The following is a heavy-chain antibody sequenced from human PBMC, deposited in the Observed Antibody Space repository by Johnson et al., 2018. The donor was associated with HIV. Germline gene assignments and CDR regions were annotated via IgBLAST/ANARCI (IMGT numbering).Heavy chain of an antibody. CDR1: GFTFDDYG. CDR3: AREFGQASSYAFDI. CDR2: ITWNGDKR. D-gene: IGHD3/OR15-3a*01. V-gene: IGHV3-20*04. Sequence: VQLVESGGGVVQSGGSLRLSCAASGFTFDDYGMSWVRQAPGKGLEWVSGITWNGDKRCYADSVKGRFTISRDNAKNSLFLQMNGLRAEDTALYYCAREFGQASSYAFDIWGQGTMVTVSS. J-gene: IGHJ3*02.